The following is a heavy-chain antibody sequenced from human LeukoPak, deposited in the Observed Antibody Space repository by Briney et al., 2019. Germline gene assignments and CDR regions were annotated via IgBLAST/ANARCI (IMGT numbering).Heavy chain of an antibody. CDR3: ARGRIAAAGTTSYYYYGMDV. CDR1: GGSTSSDY. CDR2: VYNSGDT. D-gene: IGHD6-13*01. V-gene: IGHV4-59*12. Sequence: SETLSLTCTVSGGSTSSDYWSWIRQSPGKGLEWVGYVYNSGDTGKNPSLKSRVTISVDTSKNQFSLKRSSVTAADTAVYYCARGRIAAAGTTSYYYYGMDVWGQGTTVTVSS. J-gene: IGHJ6*02.